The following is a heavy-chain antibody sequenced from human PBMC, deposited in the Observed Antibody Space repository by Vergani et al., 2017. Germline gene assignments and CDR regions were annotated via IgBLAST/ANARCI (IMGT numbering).Heavy chain of an antibody. Sequence: QVQLQQWGAGLLKPSETLSLPCAVYGGSFSGYYWSWIRQPPGKGLEWIGEINHSGSTNYNPSLKSRVTISVDTSKNQFSLKLSSVTAADTAVYYCARGDAFDIWGQGTMVTVSS. J-gene: IGHJ3*02. V-gene: IGHV4-34*01. CDR1: GGSFSGYY. CDR3: ARGDAFDI. CDR2: INHSGST.